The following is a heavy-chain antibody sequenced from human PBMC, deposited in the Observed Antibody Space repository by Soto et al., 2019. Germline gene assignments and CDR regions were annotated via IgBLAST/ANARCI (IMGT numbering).Heavy chain of an antibody. V-gene: IGHV3-9*01. J-gene: IGHJ3*02. Sequence: PGGSLRLSCAVSGFNFDKYAIHWVRQAPGKGLEWVSGISWNSGEIAYSDSVKGRFTISRDNAKNSVYLEMNSLRREDTALYYCAKVVSIFYDAFAMWGQGTMVTVSS. CDR2: ISWNSGEI. CDR3: AKVVSIFYDAFAM. CDR1: GFNFDKYA.